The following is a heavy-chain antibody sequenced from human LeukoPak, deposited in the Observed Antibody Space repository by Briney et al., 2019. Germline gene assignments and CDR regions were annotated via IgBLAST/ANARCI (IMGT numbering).Heavy chain of an antibody. J-gene: IGHJ4*02. CDR1: GFTFSSYA. Sequence: GGSLRLSCAASGFTFSSYAMSWARQAPGKGLEWVSSISGSGGSTYYADSVKGRFIISRDNSKNTLYLQMNSLRAEDTAVYYCAKALGSGFGAHWGQGTLVTVSS. D-gene: IGHD3-10*01. CDR2: ISGSGGST. CDR3: AKALGSGFGAH. V-gene: IGHV3-23*01.